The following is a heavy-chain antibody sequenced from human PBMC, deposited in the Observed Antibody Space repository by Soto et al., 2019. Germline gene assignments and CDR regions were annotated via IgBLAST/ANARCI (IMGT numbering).Heavy chain of an antibody. CDR1: GFSLSTSRVG. J-gene: IGHJ6*03. CDR3: AHSKGEQPNQSDAQYYYYYYMDV. Sequence: SGPTLVNPTQTLTLTCTFSGFSLSTSRVGVGWIRQPPGKALEWLALIYWDDDKRYSPSLKSRLTITKDTSKNQVVLTMTNMDPVDTATYYCAHSKGEQPNQSDAQYYYYYYMDVWGKGTTVTVSS. V-gene: IGHV2-5*02. CDR2: IYWDDDK. D-gene: IGHD1-26*01.